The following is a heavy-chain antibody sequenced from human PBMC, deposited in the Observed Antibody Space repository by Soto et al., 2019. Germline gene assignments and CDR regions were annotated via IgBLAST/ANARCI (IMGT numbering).Heavy chain of an antibody. CDR1: GFTFSSYA. CDR3: ARVRGQQWLADAFDI. D-gene: IGHD6-19*01. Sequence: QVQLVESGGGVVQPGRSPRLSCAASGFTFSSYAMHWVRQAPGKGLEWVAVISYDGSNKYYADSVKGRFTISRDNSKNTLYLQMNSLRAEDTAVYYCARVRGQQWLADAFDIWGQGTMVTVSS. J-gene: IGHJ3*02. V-gene: IGHV3-30-3*01. CDR2: ISYDGSNK.